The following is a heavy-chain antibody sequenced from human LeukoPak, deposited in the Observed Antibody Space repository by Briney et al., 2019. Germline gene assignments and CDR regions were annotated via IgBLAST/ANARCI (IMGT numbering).Heavy chain of an antibody. D-gene: IGHD1-26*01. J-gene: IGHJ4*02. CDR2: ISESGSNT. CDR1: GFTFSIHA. CDR3: AKDRVGAILYFDY. V-gene: IGHV3-23*01. Sequence: GGSLRLSCAASGFTFSIHAMSWVRQAPGKGLEWVSGISESGSNTYYADSLKGRFTISRDNSKNTLYLEMSSLRAEDTAIYYCAKDRVGAILYFDYWGQGSLVTVSS.